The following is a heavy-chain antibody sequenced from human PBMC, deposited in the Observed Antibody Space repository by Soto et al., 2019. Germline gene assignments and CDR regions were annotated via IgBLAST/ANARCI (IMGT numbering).Heavy chain of an antibody. D-gene: IGHD2-15*01. CDR3: AREVVVVAASTVATTNYNWFDP. J-gene: IGHJ5*02. CDR2: IYYSGST. Sequence: PSETLSLTCTVSGGSISSGDYYWSWIRQPPGKGLEWIGYIYYSGSTYYNPSLKSRVTISVDTSKNQFSLKLSSVTAADTAVYYCAREVVVVAASTVATTNYNWFDPWGQGTLVTVSS. V-gene: IGHV4-30-4*01. CDR1: GGSISSGDYY.